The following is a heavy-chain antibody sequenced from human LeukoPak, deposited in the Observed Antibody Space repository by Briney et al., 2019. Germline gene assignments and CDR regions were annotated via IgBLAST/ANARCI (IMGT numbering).Heavy chain of an antibody. V-gene: IGHV1-69*05. CDR3: ARGFVYARYDNWFDP. J-gene: IGHJ5*02. Sequence: GSSVKVSCKASGGTFSSYAISWVRQAPGQGLEWMGGIIPIFGTANYAQKFQGRVTITTDESTSTAYMELSSLRSEDTAVYYCARGFVYARYDNWFDPWGQGTLVTVS. D-gene: IGHD2-8*01. CDR2: IIPIFGTA. CDR1: GGTFSSYA.